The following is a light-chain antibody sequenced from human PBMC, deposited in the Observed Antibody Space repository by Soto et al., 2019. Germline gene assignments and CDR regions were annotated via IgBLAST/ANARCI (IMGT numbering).Light chain of an antibody. J-gene: IGLJ1*01. V-gene: IGLV2-14*01. CDR2: DVS. CDR3: SSYTSTTTLYV. Sequence: QSVLTQPASVSGSPGQSITISCTGTSSDVGGYNYVSWYQQHPGKAPKVIIYDVSNRPSGVSNRFSGSKSGNTASLTISGLQAEDEADYYCSSYTSTTTLYVFGTGTKVT. CDR1: SSDVGGYNY.